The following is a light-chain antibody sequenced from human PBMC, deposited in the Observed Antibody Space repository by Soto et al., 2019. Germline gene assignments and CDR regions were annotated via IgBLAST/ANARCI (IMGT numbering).Light chain of an antibody. CDR2: GPS. CDR1: QSVSTN. CDR3: QQYNNGPLT. J-gene: IGKJ4*01. V-gene: IGKV3-15*01. Sequence: TLSVSPGETATLSCRAGQSVSTNVAWLQQKPGQVPRLLIYGPSTRATGIPAKFSGSGSGTEFTLTISYLQSEDFAVYYCQQYNNGPLTFGGGTKVHIK.